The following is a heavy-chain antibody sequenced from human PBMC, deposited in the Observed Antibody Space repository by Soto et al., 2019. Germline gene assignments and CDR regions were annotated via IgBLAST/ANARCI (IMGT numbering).Heavy chain of an antibody. V-gene: IGHV4-39*01. Sequence: SETLSLTCSVSGSSISSSSYFWGWIRQPPGKGLEWIGSIYYSGGTYYNPSLKSRVTVSVDTSMNQFSLKLNSVTAADTAVYYCARHPSDFWFDPWGQGTLVTVSS. CDR2: IYYSGGT. J-gene: IGHJ5*02. CDR3: ARHPSDFWFDP. D-gene: IGHD2-21*02. CDR1: GSSISSSSYF.